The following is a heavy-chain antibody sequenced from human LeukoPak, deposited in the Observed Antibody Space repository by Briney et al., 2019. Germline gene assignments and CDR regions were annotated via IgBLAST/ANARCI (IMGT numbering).Heavy chain of an antibody. CDR2: ISSGSTYM. D-gene: IGHD1-26*01. V-gene: IGHV3-21*01. Sequence: GGSLRLSCSASGFTFSIYSLSWVRQAPGKGLEWISYISSGSTYMYYADSLKGRFTISRDNSKNTLYLQMNSLRAEDTAVYYCAKKTIVGATVDAFDIWGQGTMVIVSS. J-gene: IGHJ3*02. CDR3: AKKTIVGATVDAFDI. CDR1: GFTFSIYS.